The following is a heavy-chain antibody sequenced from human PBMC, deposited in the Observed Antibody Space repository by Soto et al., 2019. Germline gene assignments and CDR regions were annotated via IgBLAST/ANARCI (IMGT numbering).Heavy chain of an antibody. CDR2: IYPGDSDT. CDR3: ARHSYYDSSGYPYY. V-gene: IGHV5-51*01. J-gene: IGHJ4*02. CDR1: GYKFTIYL. D-gene: IGHD3-22*01. Sequence: GESLNISYSGCGYKFTIYLITWVRQQPGKGLEWMGIIYPGDSDTRYSPSFQGQVTISADKSFSTAYLQWSSLKASDTAMYYCARHSYYDSSGYPYYWGQGTLVTVSS.